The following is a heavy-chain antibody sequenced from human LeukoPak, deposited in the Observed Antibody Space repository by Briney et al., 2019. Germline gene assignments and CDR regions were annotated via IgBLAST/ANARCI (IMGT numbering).Heavy chain of an antibody. J-gene: IGHJ4*02. V-gene: IGHV3-30*18. Sequence: GRSLRLSCAASGFTFSRYGMHWVRQAPGKGLEWVAGISYDGNKKDYPDSVKGRFTISRDNSENTLYLQMNSLRAEDTTVYYCAKDYGDYNLDYWGQGTLVAVSS. CDR3: AKDYGDYNLDY. D-gene: IGHD4-17*01. CDR1: GFTFSRYG. CDR2: ISYDGNKK.